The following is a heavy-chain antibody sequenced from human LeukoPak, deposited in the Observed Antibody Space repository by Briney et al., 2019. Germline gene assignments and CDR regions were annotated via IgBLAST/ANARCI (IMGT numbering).Heavy chain of an antibody. CDR3: ARDQPYYYGSGSSSHRDY. V-gene: IGHV1-2*02. Sequence: ASVKVSCKASGYTFTGYYMHWVRQAPGQGLEWMGWINPNSGGTNYAQKFQGRVTMTRDTSISTAYMELSRLRSDDTAVYYCARDQPYYYGSGSSSHRDYWGQGTLVTVSS. CDR1: GYTFTGYY. CDR2: INPNSGGT. J-gene: IGHJ4*02. D-gene: IGHD3-10*01.